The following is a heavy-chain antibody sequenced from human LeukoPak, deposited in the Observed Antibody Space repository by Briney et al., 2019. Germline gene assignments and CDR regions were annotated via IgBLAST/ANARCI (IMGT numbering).Heavy chain of an antibody. V-gene: IGHV3-30*02. CDR2: IRYDATDK. Sequence: PGGSLRLSCAASGFTFSNYGIHWVRQAPGKGLEWVAFIRYDATDKYYADSVKGRFTISRDNSKNTLYLQMNSLRAEDTAVYYCAKDPHIYGSARGFDYWGQGTLVTVSS. J-gene: IGHJ4*02. D-gene: IGHD3-10*01. CDR3: AKDPHIYGSARGFDY. CDR1: GFTFSNYG.